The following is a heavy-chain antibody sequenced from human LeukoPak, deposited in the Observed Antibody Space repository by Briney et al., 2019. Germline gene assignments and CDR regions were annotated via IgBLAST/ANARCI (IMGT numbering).Heavy chain of an antibody. CDR3: AREGRNYVSFDY. V-gene: IGHV3-33*08. Sequence: GGSLRLSCAASGFTFSYHWMTWVRQAPGKGLEWVAVIWYDGSNKYYADSVKGRFTISRDNSKNTLYLQMNSLRAEDTAVYYCAREGRNYVSFDYWGQGTLVTVSS. J-gene: IGHJ4*02. CDR1: GFTFSYHW. D-gene: IGHD4-11*01. CDR2: IWYDGSNK.